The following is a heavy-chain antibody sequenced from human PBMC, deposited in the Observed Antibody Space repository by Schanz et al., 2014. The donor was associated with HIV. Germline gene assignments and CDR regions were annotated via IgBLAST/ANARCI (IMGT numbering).Heavy chain of an antibody. Sequence: QLQLQESGPGLVKPSETLSLTCTVSGGSISSSSYYWGWIRQPPGKGLEWIGSIYYSGSTYYNPSLKSRVPISVDTSKNQFSLKLIFMTAADTAVYYCASVCSGDTCFDYWGQGTLVTVSS. CDR1: GGSISSSSYY. D-gene: IGHD2-15*01. CDR2: IYYSGST. CDR3: ASVCSGDTCFDY. V-gene: IGHV4-39*01. J-gene: IGHJ4*02.